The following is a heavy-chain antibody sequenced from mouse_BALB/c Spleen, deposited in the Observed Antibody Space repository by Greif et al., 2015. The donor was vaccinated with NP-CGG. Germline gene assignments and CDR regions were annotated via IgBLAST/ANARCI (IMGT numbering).Heavy chain of an antibody. V-gene: IGHV1-77*01. J-gene: IGHJ1*01. Sequence: VQLQQSGAELARPGASVKLSCKASGYTFTDYYINWVKQRTGQGLEWIGEIYPGSGNTYYNEKFKGKATLTADKSSSTAYMQLSSLTSEDSAVYSCARDSRYFDVWGAGTTVTVSS. CDR3: ARDSRYFDV. CDR2: IYPGSGNT. CDR1: GYTFTDYY.